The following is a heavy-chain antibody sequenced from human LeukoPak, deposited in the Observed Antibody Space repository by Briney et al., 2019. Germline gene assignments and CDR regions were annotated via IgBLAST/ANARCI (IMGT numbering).Heavy chain of an antibody. J-gene: IGHJ4*02. Sequence: PGGSLRLSCAASGFTFGSYAMSWVRQAPGEGLEWVSAISGSGGSTYYADSVKGRFTISRDNSKNTLYLQMNSLRAEDTAVYYCAKYQGGNDYGDYGFDYWGQGTLVTVSS. D-gene: IGHD4-17*01. CDR3: AKYQGGNDYGDYGFDY. V-gene: IGHV3-23*01. CDR2: ISGSGGST. CDR1: GFTFGSYA.